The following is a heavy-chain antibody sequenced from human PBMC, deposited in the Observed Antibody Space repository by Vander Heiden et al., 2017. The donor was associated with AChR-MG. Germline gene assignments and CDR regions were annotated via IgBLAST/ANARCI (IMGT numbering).Heavy chain of an antibody. Sequence: QVQLVESGGGVVQPGRSLRLSCAASGFTFSSYGMHGARQAPGKGLEWVAVIWYDGSNKYYADSVKGRFTISRDNSKNTLYLQMNSLRAEDTAVYYCARTPRIRGPYGDRGGYFDYWGQGTLVTVSS. J-gene: IGHJ4*02. D-gene: IGHD4-17*01. CDR1: GFTFSSYG. CDR3: ARTPRIRGPYGDRGGYFDY. V-gene: IGHV3-33*01. CDR2: IWYDGSNK.